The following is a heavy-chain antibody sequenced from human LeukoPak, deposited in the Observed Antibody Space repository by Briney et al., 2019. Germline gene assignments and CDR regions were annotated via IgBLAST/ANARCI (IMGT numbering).Heavy chain of an antibody. CDR3: ARGFSSGPPDYFDY. Sequence: GGSLRLSCAASGFTVSSNYMSWVRQAPGKGLEWVSVIYSGGSTYYADSVKGRFTISRDNSKNTLYLQMNSLRAEDTAVYYCARGFSSGPPDYFDYWGQGTLVTVSS. D-gene: IGHD3-22*01. CDR2: IYSGGST. J-gene: IGHJ4*02. CDR1: GFTVSSNY. V-gene: IGHV3-66*01.